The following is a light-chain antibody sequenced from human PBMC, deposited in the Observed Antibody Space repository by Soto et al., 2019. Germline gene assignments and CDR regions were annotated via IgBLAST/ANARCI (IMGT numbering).Light chain of an antibody. J-gene: IGLJ1*01. Sequence: SVLKQPASVSESPGQSITISCTGTSSDVGGFYYVSWYQHHPVKDPKLMIYQVSNRPSGVSNRFSGSKSGHTASLTISGLQAEDEADYFCSSYSSSSTFYVFGAGSKVTVL. V-gene: IGLV2-14*01. CDR1: SSDVGGFYY. CDR3: SSYSSSSTFYV. CDR2: QVS.